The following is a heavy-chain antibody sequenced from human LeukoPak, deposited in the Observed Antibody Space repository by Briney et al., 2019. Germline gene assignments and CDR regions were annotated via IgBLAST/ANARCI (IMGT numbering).Heavy chain of an antibody. CDR2: IIPVFDMT. J-gene: IGHJ4*02. D-gene: IGHD4-17*01. V-gene: IGHV1-69*04. Sequence: SVKVSCKASGDTFDRFPISWVRLAPGLGLEWMGRIIPVFDMTNYAPKFQGRITMTADISTTTAYMELRSLKSEDSAIYYCTKGPHDYGDFVYFWGQGTRVTVSS. CDR1: GDTFDRFP. CDR3: TKGPHDYGDFVYF.